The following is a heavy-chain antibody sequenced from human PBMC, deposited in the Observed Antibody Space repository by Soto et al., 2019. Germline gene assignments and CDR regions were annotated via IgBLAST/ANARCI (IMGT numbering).Heavy chain of an antibody. D-gene: IGHD3-3*02. CDR3: AYIRG. CDR1: GLTFSEFV. V-gene: IGHV3-73*02. J-gene: IGHJ4*02. CDR2: IRSKGDNYAT. Sequence: EVQLVESGGGLVQPGGSLKLSCAASGLTFSEFVMDWVRQASGKGLEWVGRIRSKGDNYATIYAESLRGRSTISRDDSKNTAYLQMNSLKSEDTAVYYCAYIRGWGQGTLVTVSS.